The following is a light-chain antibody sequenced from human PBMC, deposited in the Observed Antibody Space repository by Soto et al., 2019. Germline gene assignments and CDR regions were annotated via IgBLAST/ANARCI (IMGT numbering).Light chain of an antibody. Sequence: QSVLTQPASVSGSPGQSITISCTGTSSDVGGYNYVSWYQQHPGKAPKFMIYDVSNRPSGVSTRFSGSKSGNTASLTISVLQAEDEADYYCNSYTTSNTRQMVFGTGTKRTVL. J-gene: IGLJ1*01. CDR2: DVS. V-gene: IGLV2-14*01. CDR1: SSDVGGYNY. CDR3: NSYTTSNTRQMV.